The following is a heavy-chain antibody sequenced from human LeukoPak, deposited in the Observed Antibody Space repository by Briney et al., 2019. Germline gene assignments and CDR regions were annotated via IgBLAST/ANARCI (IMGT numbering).Heavy chain of an antibody. J-gene: IGHJ4*02. CDR1: GYTFSSYD. V-gene: IGHV1-46*01. D-gene: IGHD6-6*01. Sequence: GASVKVSCKASGYTFSSYDINWVRQAPGQGLEWMGIINPSGGSTSYAQKFQGRVTMTRDTSTSTVYMELRSLRSDDTAVYYCARDRRDIAARFDYWGQGTLVTVSS. CDR3: ARDRRDIAARFDY. CDR2: INPSGGST.